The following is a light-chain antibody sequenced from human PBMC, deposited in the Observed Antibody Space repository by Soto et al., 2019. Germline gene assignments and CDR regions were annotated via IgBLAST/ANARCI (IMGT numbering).Light chain of an antibody. Sequence: EIVLTQPPGTLSLSPGERGTLSCRASQNLGTLYLAWFQQKSGQAPRLLIYGASSRATGIPDRFSGSGSGTDFTLTISRLEPEDFAVYYCQQYGRSWTFGQGTKVDI. CDR3: QQYGRSWT. V-gene: IGKV3-20*01. CDR1: QNLGTLY. J-gene: IGKJ1*01. CDR2: GAS.